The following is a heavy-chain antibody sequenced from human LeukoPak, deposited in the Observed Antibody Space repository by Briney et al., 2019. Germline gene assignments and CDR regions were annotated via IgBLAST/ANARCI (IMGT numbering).Heavy chain of an antibody. Sequence: PSETLSLTCTVSGGSISSSSYYWGWIRQPPGKGLEWIGSIYYSGSTYYNPSLKSRVTVSVDTSKNQFSLKLSSVTAADTAVYYCARRPYSSEGYDPWGQGTLVTVSS. J-gene: IGHJ5*02. CDR2: IYYSGST. D-gene: IGHD6-19*01. CDR3: ARRPYSSEGYDP. CDR1: GGSISSSSYY. V-gene: IGHV4-39*01.